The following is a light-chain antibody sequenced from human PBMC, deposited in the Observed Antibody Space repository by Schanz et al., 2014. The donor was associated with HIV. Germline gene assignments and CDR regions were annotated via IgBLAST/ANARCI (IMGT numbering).Light chain of an antibody. Sequence: EIVLTQSPGTPSLSPGEGATLSCRASQSVSSSYLAWYQQKPGQAPRLLIYGASSRATGIPDRFSGSGSGTEFTLTISSLQPDDFATYYCQQSNTFPYTFGQGTKLEIK. V-gene: IGKV3-20*01. CDR3: QQSNTFPYT. J-gene: IGKJ2*01. CDR1: QSVSSSY. CDR2: GAS.